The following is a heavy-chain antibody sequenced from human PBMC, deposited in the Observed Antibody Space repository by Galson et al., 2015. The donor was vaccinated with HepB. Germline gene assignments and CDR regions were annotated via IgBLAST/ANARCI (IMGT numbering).Heavy chain of an antibody. CDR1: GYTFTNYD. V-gene: IGHV1-8*01. CDR2: MNPNSGNT. CDR3: ARYSSSVLSYYGMDV. J-gene: IGHJ6*02. D-gene: IGHD6-6*01. Sequence: SVKVSCKASGYTFTNYDINWVRQATGQGLEWMGWMNPNSGNTGYAQKFQGRVTMTRNTSISTAYMELSSLRSEDTAVYYCARYSSSVLSYYGMDVWGQGTTVTVSS.